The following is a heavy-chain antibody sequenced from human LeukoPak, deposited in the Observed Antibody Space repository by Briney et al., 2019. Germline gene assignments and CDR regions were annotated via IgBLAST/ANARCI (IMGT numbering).Heavy chain of an antibody. CDR1: GFIFSTYE. CDR3: AREGGVNYYDLDYFDY. Sequence: GGSLRLSCVGSGFIFSTYEMTWVRQAPGKGLEWVSYISSSGGTIYYADSVKGRFTISRDNAKNSLYLQMNSLRAEDTAVYYCAREGGVNYYDLDYFDYWGQGTLITVSS. CDR2: ISSSGGTI. J-gene: IGHJ4*02. V-gene: IGHV3-48*03. D-gene: IGHD3-22*01.